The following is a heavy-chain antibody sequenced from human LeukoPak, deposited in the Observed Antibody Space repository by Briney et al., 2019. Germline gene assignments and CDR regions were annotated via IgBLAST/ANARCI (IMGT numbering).Heavy chain of an antibody. V-gene: IGHV3-30*19. CDR1: GFAFSGYG. CDR3: ARGPSGYHNT. J-gene: IGHJ4*02. CDR2: IAYDGSDK. D-gene: IGHD5-12*01. Sequence: GGSLRLSCAASGFAFSGYGMHWVRQAPGKGLEWVTYIAYDGSDKFYADSVRGRFTISRDNSKNTLYVQMNSLRVEDTAMYYCARGPSGYHNTGGQGTLVTVSS.